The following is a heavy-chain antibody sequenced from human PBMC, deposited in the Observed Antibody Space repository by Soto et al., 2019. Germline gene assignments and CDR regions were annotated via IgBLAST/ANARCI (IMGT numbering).Heavy chain of an antibody. CDR3: ASQPRYSYGFRDAFDI. D-gene: IGHD5-18*01. V-gene: IGHV5-10-1*01. Sequence: GESLKISGNGSGYSFTSYWISWVRQMPGKGLEWMGRIDPSDSYTNYSPSFQGHVTISADKSISTAYLQWSSLKASDTAMYYCASQPRYSYGFRDAFDIWGQGTMVTVSS. CDR2: IDPSDSYT. CDR1: GYSFTSYW. J-gene: IGHJ3*02.